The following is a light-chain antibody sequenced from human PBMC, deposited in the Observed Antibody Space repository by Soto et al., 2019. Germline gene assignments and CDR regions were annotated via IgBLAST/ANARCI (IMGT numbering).Light chain of an antibody. CDR3: QQSYNTPRT. J-gene: IGKJ1*01. V-gene: IGKV1-39*01. Sequence: QAPSSLPASVGDRVTITCRASQTIANYLNWYQQRPGRAPNLLISAASTLQSGVPSRFSGSGSGTDFTLTITSLQPEDFATYYCQQSYNTPRTFGQGTKVDIK. CDR1: QTIANY. CDR2: AAS.